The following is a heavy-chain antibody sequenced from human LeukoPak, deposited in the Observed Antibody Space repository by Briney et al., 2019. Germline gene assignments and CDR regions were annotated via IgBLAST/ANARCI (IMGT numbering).Heavy chain of an antibody. CDR1: GGSLSCYY. J-gene: IGHJ4*02. CDR2: IYYSGST. V-gene: IGHV4-59*08. CDR3: ARAIAAGGDDYIDY. Sequence: SETLSLPCTVSGGSLSCYYWSWIRQPPGKGLEWIGYIYYSGSTNYNPSLKSRVTISVDTSKNQFSLKLSSVTAADTAVYYCARAIAAGGDDYIDYGGQGTLVTVSS. D-gene: IGHD6-13*01.